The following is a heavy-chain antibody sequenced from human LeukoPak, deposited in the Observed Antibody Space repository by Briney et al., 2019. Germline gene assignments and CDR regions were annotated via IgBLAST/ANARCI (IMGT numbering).Heavy chain of an antibody. V-gene: IGHV4-59*01. J-gene: IGHJ6*02. CDR3: ARSYDSRGFYYYGMDV. D-gene: IGHD3-22*01. CDR1: GGSISSYY. Sequence: NPSETLSLTCTVSGGSISSYYWSWIRQPPGKGLEWIGYIYYSGSTHYNPSLESRVTISVDTSKDQFSLKLSSVTAADTAVYYCARSYDSRGFYYYGMDVWGQGTTVTVSS. CDR2: IYYSGST.